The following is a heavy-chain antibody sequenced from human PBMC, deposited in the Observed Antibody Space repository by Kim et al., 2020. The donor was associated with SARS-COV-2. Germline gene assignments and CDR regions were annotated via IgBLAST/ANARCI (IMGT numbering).Heavy chain of an antibody. CDR1: GFTFSSYS. CDR2: ISSSSSTI. V-gene: IGHV3-48*02. D-gene: IGHD6-13*01. J-gene: IGHJ6*02. Sequence: GGSLRLSCAASGFTFSSYSMNWVRQAPGKGLEWVSYISSSSSTIYYADSVKGRFTISRDNAKNSLYLQMNSLRDEDTAVYYCATDEAGTIPYYYYGMDVWGQGTTVTVSS. CDR3: ATDEAGTIPYYYYGMDV.